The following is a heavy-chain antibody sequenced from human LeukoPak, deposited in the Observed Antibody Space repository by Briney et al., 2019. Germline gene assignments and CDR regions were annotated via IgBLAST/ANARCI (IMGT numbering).Heavy chain of an antibody. Sequence: KGLEWIGTIYYSGSTYYNPSLKSRVTISVDTSKNQFSLRLSSVTAADTAVYYCARHVYSSSHFDYWGQGTLVTVSS. D-gene: IGHD6-13*01. V-gene: IGHV4-39*01. CDR3: ARHVYSSSHFDY. J-gene: IGHJ4*02. CDR2: IYYSGST.